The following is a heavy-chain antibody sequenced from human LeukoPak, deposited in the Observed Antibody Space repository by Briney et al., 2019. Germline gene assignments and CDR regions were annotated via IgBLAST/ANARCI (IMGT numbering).Heavy chain of an antibody. D-gene: IGHD4/OR15-4a*01. Sequence: GGSLRLSCAASGVTFSSYGMHWVRQAPGKGLEWVAVICSDGSNKYYADSVKGRFTISRDNSKNTLYLQMNSLRAEDTAVYYCAKARGATYGTYYFDYWGQGTLVTVSS. CDR3: AKARGATYGTYYFDY. CDR2: ICSDGSNK. CDR1: GVTFSSYG. J-gene: IGHJ4*02. V-gene: IGHV3-33*06.